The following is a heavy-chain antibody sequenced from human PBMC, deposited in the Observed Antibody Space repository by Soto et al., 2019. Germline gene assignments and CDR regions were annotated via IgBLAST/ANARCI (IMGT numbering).Heavy chain of an antibody. Sequence: EVQLVESGGGLVQPGRSLTLSCVASGFTFGDYAMHWVRQVPGKGLEWVSGISWISSGIGYADSVKGRFTISRDNAKNALYLQMNSVRVEDTALYYCAKDIGLSVTGTTRFDDCGQGTLVTVAS. J-gene: IGHJ5*02. D-gene: IGHD1-7*01. CDR2: ISWISSGI. CDR1: GFTFGDYA. V-gene: IGHV3-9*01. CDR3: AKDIGLSVTGTTRFDD.